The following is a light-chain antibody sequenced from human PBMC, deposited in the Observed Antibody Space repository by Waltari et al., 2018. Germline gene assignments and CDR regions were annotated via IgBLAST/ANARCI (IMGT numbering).Light chain of an antibody. CDR2: AAS. J-gene: IGKJ5*01. CDR1: QGISSN. CDR3: QQLNSYPIT. Sequence: IQLTQSPSSLSASVGDRVTITCRASQGISSNLAWYQQKPGKTPKLLISAASTLQSGVPLRFSGSGSGTDFTLTISSLQPEDFATYYCQQLNSYPITFGQGTRLEIK. V-gene: IGKV1-9*01.